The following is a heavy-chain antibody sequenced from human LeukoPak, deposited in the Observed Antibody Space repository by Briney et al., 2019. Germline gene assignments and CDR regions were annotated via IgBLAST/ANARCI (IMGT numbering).Heavy chain of an antibody. CDR2: IYYSGST. CDR3: ARDRIGSSEFDY. CDR1: GGSISSSSYD. Sequence: SETLSLTCTVSGGSISSSSYDWGWIRQPPGKGLEWIGSIYYSGSTYYNPSLKSRVTISVDTSKNQFSLKLNSVTAADTAVYYCARDRIGSSEFDYWGQGTLVTVSS. D-gene: IGHD3-10*01. V-gene: IGHV4-39*07. J-gene: IGHJ4*02.